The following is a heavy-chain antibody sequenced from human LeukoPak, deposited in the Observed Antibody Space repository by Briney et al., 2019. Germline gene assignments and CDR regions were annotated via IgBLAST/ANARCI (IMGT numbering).Heavy chain of an antibody. CDR3: ARDIGAPAYYYYGMDV. CDR1: GGSIISTTYY. CDR2: IYYSGST. J-gene: IGHJ6*02. V-gene: IGHV4-39*02. D-gene: IGHD5-12*01. Sequence: SETLSLTCTVSGGSIISTTYYWGWIRQPPGKGLEWIGNIYYSGSTYYNPSLKSRVTISVDTSKNQFSLKLSSVTAADTAVYYCARDIGAPAYYYYGMDVWGQGTTVTVSS.